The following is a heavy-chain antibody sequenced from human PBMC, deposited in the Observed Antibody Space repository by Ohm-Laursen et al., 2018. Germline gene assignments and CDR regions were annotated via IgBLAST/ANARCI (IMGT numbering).Heavy chain of an antibody. CDR2: IYYTGSM. Sequence: QTLSLTCAVSGDSIRSGNYYWSWIRQHPGKGLEWIGYIYYTGSMYHNPSLKSRVTTSVDMTKNLISLNLRSVTAADTAVYYCARGLKWLQPSDWYFDLWGRGTLVTVSS. D-gene: IGHD5-24*01. V-gene: IGHV4-31*02. CDR3: ARGLKWLQPSDWYFDL. CDR1: GDSIRSGNYY. J-gene: IGHJ2*01.